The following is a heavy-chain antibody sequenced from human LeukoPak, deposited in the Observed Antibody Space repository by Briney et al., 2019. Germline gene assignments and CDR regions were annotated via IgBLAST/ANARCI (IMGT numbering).Heavy chain of an antibody. CDR3: ARDYQGGYGDKTVDY. D-gene: IGHD5-18*01. CDR2: IYYFGTT. Sequence: SETLSLTCTVSGGSVSSGTYYWGWIRQSPGKGLEWIGTIYYFGTTYYNPSLKSRVTISVDTSKNQFSLKLSSVTAADTAVYYCARDYQGGYGDKTVDYWGQGTLVTASS. V-gene: IGHV4-39*07. J-gene: IGHJ4*02. CDR1: GGSVSSGTYY.